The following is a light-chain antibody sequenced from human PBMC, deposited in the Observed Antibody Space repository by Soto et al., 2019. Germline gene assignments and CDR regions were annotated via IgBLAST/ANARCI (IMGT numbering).Light chain of an antibody. CDR3: QQYVTSPYT. CDR2: GAT. J-gene: IGKJ2*01. CDR1: QSISNY. V-gene: IGKV1-39*01. Sequence: DVQMTQSPSSLSASVGDRVTITCRSSQSISNYLNWYQQNPGKPPRVLIYGATNVQSGVPSRFSGSGSGTDFTLTISNLRPEDFATYYCQQYVTSPYTFGQGTKLEI.